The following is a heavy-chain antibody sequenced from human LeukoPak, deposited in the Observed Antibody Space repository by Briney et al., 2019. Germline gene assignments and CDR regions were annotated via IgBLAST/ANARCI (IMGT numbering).Heavy chain of an antibody. CDR1: GGSISSSSYY. CDR2: IFYNGET. J-gene: IGHJ6*03. CDR3: ARGDYGDQFFNYYMDV. Sequence: SETLSLTCTVSGGSISSSSYYWGWIRQPPGKGLEWIGYIFYNGETTYNPSLRSRVTISVDTSKNQFSLILSSVTAADTAVYYCARGDYGDQFFNYYMDVWGKGTTVTVSS. D-gene: IGHD4-17*01. V-gene: IGHV4-61*05.